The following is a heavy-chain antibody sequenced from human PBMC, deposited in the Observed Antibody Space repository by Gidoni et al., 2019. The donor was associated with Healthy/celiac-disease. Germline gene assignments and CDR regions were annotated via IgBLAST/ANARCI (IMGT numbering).Heavy chain of an antibody. V-gene: IGHV6-1*01. CDR2: TYYRSKWYN. J-gene: IGHJ4*02. Sequence: QVHLQQSGPGLVKPSQTLSLTCAILGDRLSSQRPSSNCVRQSPSRGLEWLGRTYYRSKWYNDYAVSVKSRITINPDTSKNQFSLQLNSVTPEDTAVYYCAREPRVSRDGYKPRGAYFDYWGQGTLVTVSS. CDR3: AREPRVSRDGYKPRGAYFDY. D-gene: IGHD5-12*01. CDR1: GDRLSSQRPS.